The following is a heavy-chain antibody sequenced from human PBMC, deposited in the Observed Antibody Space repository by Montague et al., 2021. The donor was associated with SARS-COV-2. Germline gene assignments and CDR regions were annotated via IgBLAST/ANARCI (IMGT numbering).Heavy chain of an antibody. D-gene: IGHD4-23*01. CDR1: GGSINNYY. Sequence: SETLSLTCNVSGGSINNYYWSWIRQSPGRGLEWIGYIYYTGSTTCNPSLDSRVTISLDTSRDLVSLELRSLTAADTAVYYCARGGGWKRHFDYWGQGTPVAVSS. J-gene: IGHJ4*02. CDR2: IYYTGST. V-gene: IGHV4-59*01. CDR3: ARGGGWKRHFDY.